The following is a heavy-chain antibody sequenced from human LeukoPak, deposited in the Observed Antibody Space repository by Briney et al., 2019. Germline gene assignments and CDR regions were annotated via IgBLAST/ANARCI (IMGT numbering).Heavy chain of an antibody. CDR2: ISYDGSNK. J-gene: IGHJ5*02. D-gene: IGHD1-26*01. CDR3: ASTGTYFGLWFDP. Sequence: PGGSLRLSCAASGFTFSSYATHWVRQAPGKGLEWVAVISYDGSNKYYADSVKRRFTISKDNSTNTLYLQMNSLRAEDTAVYYCASTGTYFGLWFDPWGQGTLVTVSS. V-gene: IGHV3-30*04. CDR1: GFTFSSYA.